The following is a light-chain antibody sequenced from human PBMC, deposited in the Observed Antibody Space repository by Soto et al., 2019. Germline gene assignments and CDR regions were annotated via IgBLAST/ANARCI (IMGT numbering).Light chain of an antibody. CDR2: KAS. Sequence: DIQMTQSPATLSASVGDRVTITCRASQNIYTWLAWYQQKPGKAPKLLIYKASTLKSGVPSRFSGSGSGTDFTLTISCLQSEDFATYYCQQYYSYPRTFGQGTKVDIK. J-gene: IGKJ1*01. V-gene: IGKV1-5*03. CDR3: QQYYSYPRT. CDR1: QNIYTW.